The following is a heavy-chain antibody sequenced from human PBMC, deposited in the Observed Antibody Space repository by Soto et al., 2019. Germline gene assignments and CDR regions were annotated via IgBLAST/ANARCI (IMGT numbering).Heavy chain of an antibody. CDR1: GFTFSSYS. CDR2: ISSSSSYI. CDR3: ARDQVTKEYYYYYGMDV. Sequence: GGSLRLSCAASGFTFSSYSVNWVRQAPGKGLEWVSSISSSSSYIYYADSVKGRFTISRDNAKNSLYLQMNSLRAEDTAVYYCARDQVTKEYYYYYGMDVWGQGTTVTVSS. J-gene: IGHJ6*02. D-gene: IGHD4-17*01. V-gene: IGHV3-21*01.